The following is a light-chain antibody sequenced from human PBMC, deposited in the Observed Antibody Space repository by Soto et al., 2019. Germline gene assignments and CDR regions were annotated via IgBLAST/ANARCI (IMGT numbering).Light chain of an antibody. CDR3: MQGTHWYT. CDR2: KVS. J-gene: IGKJ2*01. V-gene: IGKV2-30*01. Sequence: DVVMTQSPLSLAVTLGQPASISCRSSQGLVYIDGNTYLTWFQQRPGQSPRRLIYKVSNRDSGVPDRFSGSGSGTDFTLKISRVEAEDVGIYYCMQGTHWYTFGQGTKLQIK. CDR1: QGLVYIDGNTY.